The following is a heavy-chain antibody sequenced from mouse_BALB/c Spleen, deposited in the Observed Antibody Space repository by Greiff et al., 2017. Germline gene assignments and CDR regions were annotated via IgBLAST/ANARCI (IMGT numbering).Heavy chain of an antibody. D-gene: IGHD1-2*01. J-gene: IGHJ2*01. CDR3: ARSIHYYGYPDY. Sequence: EVKLVESGGGLVKPGGSLKLSCAASGFTFSDYYMYWVRQTPEKRLEWVATISDGGSYTYYPDSVKGRFTISRDNAKNNLYLQMSSLKSEDTAMYYCARSIHYYGYPDYWGQGTTLTVSS. CDR2: ISDGGSYT. V-gene: IGHV5-4*02. CDR1: GFTFSDYY.